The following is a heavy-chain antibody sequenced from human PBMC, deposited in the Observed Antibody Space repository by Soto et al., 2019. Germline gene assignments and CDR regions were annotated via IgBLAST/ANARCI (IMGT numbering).Heavy chain of an antibody. CDR3: ARDPSYYGMDV. CDR2: INGGNGNT. Sequence: ASVKVSCKASGYTFTSYAIHWVRQAPGQNLEWMGWINGGNGNTKYSQKFQGRVTITRDTSASTAYMELSSLRSEDTAVYYCARDPSYYGMDVWGQGTTVTVSS. J-gene: IGHJ6*02. CDR1: GYTFTSYA. V-gene: IGHV1-3*01.